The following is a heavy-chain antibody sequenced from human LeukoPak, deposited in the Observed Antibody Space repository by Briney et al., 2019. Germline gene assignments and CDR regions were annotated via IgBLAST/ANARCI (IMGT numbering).Heavy chain of an antibody. J-gene: IGHJ4*02. Sequence: SQTLSLTCTVSGGSISSGGYYWSWIRQHPGKGLEWIGYIYYSGSTYYNPSLKSRVTISVDTSKNQFSLRLKSVTAADTAVYYCARHDFWRTFDYWGQGTLVTVSS. V-gene: IGHV4-31*03. CDR3: ARHDFWRTFDY. CDR2: IYYSGST. CDR1: GGSISSGGYY. D-gene: IGHD3-3*01.